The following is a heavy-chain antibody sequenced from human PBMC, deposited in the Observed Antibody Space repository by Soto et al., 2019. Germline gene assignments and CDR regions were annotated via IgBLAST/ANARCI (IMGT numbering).Heavy chain of an antibody. V-gene: IGHV3-23*01. Sequence: PGGSLRLSCAASGFTFSNSAMSWVRQAPGKGLEWVSGISTGGGTTYYADSVKGRFTISRDNSKNMLYLQMNSLRAEDTAVFYCAKVMGEAIGFFDYWGQGILVTVSS. CDR3: AKVMGEAIGFFDY. CDR2: ISTGGGTT. D-gene: IGHD3-16*01. J-gene: IGHJ4*02. CDR1: GFTFSNSA.